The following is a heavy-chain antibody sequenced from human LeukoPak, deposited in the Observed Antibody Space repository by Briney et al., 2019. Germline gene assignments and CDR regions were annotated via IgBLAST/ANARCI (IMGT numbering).Heavy chain of an antibody. Sequence: SETLSLTCTVSGGSISSYYWSWIRQPPGKGLEWIGYIYYSGSTNYNPSLKSRVTISVDTSKNQFSLKLSSVTAADTAVYYCARAPLRFLEWSHFDYWGQGTLVIVSS. V-gene: IGHV4-59*01. CDR3: ARAPLRFLEWSHFDY. J-gene: IGHJ4*02. CDR1: GGSISSYY. D-gene: IGHD3-3*01. CDR2: IYYSGST.